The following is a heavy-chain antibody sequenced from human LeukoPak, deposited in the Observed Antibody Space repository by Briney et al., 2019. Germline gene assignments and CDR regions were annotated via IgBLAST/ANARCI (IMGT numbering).Heavy chain of an antibody. CDR2: IYYSGST. CDR3: ARAIMAVDFDY. Sequence: GSLRLSCAASGFTFSDYYMSWIRQAPGKGLEWIGSIYYSGSTYYNPSLKSRVTISVDTSKNQFSLKLSSVTAADTAVYYCARAIMAVDFDYWGQGTLVTVSS. J-gene: IGHJ4*02. CDR1: GFTFSDYY. V-gene: IGHV4-38-2*01. D-gene: IGHD2-8*01.